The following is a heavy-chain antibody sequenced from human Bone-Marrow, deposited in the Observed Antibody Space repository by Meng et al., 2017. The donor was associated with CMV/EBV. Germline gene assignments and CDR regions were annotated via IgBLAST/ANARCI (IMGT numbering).Heavy chain of an antibody. CDR3: ARDGGLAGYNWFDP. CDR2: IIPIFGTA. Sequence: SVKVSCKASGGTFSSYAISWVRQAPGQGLEWMGGIIPIFGTANYAQKFQGRVTITTDESTSTAYMELSSLRSEDTAVYYCARDGGLAGYNWFDPWGRGTMVTVSA. D-gene: IGHD2-15*01. V-gene: IGHV1-69*05. CDR1: GGTFSSYA. J-gene: IGHJ5*02.